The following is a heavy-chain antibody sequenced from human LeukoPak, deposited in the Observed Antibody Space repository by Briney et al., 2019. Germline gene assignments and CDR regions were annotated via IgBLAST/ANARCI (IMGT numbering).Heavy chain of an antibody. CDR3: ARESGSYRGENWFDP. CDR2: INSDVSST. J-gene: IGHJ5*02. CDR1: GFTFSSYW. V-gene: IGHV3-74*01. D-gene: IGHD1-26*01. Sequence: PGGSLRLSCAASGFTFSSYWMHWVRQAPGKGLVWVSRINSDVSSTSYADSVKGRFTISRDNAKNTLYLQMTSLRAEDTAVYYCARESGSYRGENWFDPWGQGTLVTVSS.